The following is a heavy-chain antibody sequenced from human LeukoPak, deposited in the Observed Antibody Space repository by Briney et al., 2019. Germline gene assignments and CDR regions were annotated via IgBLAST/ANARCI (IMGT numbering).Heavy chain of an antibody. V-gene: IGHV4-4*09. J-gene: IGHJ4*02. CDR1: GVAMNSHY. CDR2: ISGSGST. Sequence: SETLSLTRGVSGVAMNSHYLNWIRQPPGKGPEWIGFISGSGSTNYNPYLMSRVTMSLETSKRQFSLKLRSVTAADTAVYYCVVSPNQDFYDYWGQGTLVTVSS. CDR3: VVSPNQDFYDY.